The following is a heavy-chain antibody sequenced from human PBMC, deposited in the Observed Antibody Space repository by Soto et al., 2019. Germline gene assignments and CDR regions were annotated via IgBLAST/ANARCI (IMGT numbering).Heavy chain of an antibody. J-gene: IGHJ6*02. CDR3: ATHRVGGYDILTGYYRHYYGMDV. Sequence: PGESLKISCKGSGYSFTSYWIGWVRQMPGKGLEWMGIIYPGDSDTRYSPSFQGQVTISADKSISTAYPQWSSLKASDTAMYYCATHRVGGYDILTGYYRHYYGMDVWGQGTTVTVSS. CDR2: IYPGDSDT. D-gene: IGHD3-9*01. CDR1: GYSFTSYW. V-gene: IGHV5-51*01.